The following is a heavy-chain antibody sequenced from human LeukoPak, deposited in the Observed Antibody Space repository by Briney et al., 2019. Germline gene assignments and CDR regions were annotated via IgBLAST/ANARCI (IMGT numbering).Heavy chain of an antibody. J-gene: IGHJ4*02. D-gene: IGHD3-9*01. CDR3: ARALRNYDILTGYLYYFDY. V-gene: IGHV1-2*02. Sequence: ASVKVSCKASGYTFTGYYMHWVRQAPGQGLEWMGWINPNSGGTNYAQKFQGRVTMTRDTSISTAYMELGRLRSDDTAVYYCARALRNYDILTGYLYYFDYWGQGTLVTVSS. CDR1: GYTFTGYY. CDR2: INPNSGGT.